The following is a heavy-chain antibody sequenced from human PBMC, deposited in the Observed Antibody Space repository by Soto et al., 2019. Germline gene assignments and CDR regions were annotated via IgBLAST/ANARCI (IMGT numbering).Heavy chain of an antibody. CDR3: TTERDY. CDR1: GFSFSGSA. V-gene: IGHV3-73*01. CDR2: IRSRPHNYAT. J-gene: IGHJ4*02. Sequence: GGSLRLSCATSGFSFSGSAMHWARQASGKGLEWVGRIRSRPHNYATTYAASVEGRFTISRDDSKSTVYLQMNGLKTEDTAVYYCTTERDYWGRGTLVTGSS.